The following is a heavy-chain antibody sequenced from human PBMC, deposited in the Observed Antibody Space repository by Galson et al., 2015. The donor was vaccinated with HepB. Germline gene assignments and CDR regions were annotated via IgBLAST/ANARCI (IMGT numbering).Heavy chain of an antibody. CDR3: AKDGVGVGPTLDS. Sequence: SLRLSCAASGFTFSSYAMSWVRQAPGKGLEWVSAISGSGGSTYYADSVKGRFTISRDNSKNTLYLQMNSLRAEDTAVYYCAKDGVGVGPTLDSWGQRTLGTVSS. D-gene: IGHD1-26*01. CDR2: ISGSGGST. V-gene: IGHV3-23*01. J-gene: IGHJ4*02. CDR1: GFTFSSYA.